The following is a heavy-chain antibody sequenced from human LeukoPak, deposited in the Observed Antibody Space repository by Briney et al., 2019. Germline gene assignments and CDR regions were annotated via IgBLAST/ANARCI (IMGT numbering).Heavy chain of an antibody. CDR3: ARGGYEWVY. D-gene: IGHD5-12*01. J-gene: IGHJ4*02. CDR2: IYHSGST. Sequence: SQTLSLTCAVSGGSISSGGYSWSWIRQPPGKGLEWIGYIYHSGSTYYNPSLKSRVTISVDRSKNQFSLKLSSVTAADTAVYYCARGGYEWVYRGQGTLVTVSS. CDR1: GGSISSGGYS. V-gene: IGHV4-30-2*01.